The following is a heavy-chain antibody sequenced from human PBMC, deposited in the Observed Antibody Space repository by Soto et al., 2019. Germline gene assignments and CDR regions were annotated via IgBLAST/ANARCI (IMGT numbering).Heavy chain of an antibody. CDR2: TSYDGTNK. V-gene: IGHV3-30*04. D-gene: IGHD3-16*01. CDR1: GFSFSSYT. CDR3: VGAAMWPDKGFEA. J-gene: IGHJ5*02. Sequence: QVQLVESGGGVVQPGRSLRLSCAASGFSFSSYTMHWVRQTPGRGLQWVAVTSYDGTNKYYADSVRGRFTISRDNSNSALILQRNKLRAEDRAVNSCVGAAMWPDKGFEAWGQGTLLTVSS.